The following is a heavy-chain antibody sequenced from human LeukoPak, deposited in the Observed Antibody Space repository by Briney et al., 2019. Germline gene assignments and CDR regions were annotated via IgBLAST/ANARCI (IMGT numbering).Heavy chain of an antibody. CDR2: INWNGGST. J-gene: IGHJ4*02. Sequence: GGSLRLSCAASGFTFNDYGMSWVRQAPGKGPEWVSAINWNGGSTGYADSVKGRFTISRDNAKNSLYLQMNSLRAEDTALYYCARNFGGGDSSGPYYWGQGTLVTVSS. V-gene: IGHV3-20*04. CDR3: ARNFGGGDSSGPYY. CDR1: GFTFNDYG. D-gene: IGHD3-22*01.